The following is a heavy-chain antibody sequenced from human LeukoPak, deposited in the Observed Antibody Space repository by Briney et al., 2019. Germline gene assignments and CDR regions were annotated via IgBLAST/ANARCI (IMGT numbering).Heavy chain of an antibody. CDR3: TRDGGRREDY. D-gene: IGHD1-26*01. V-gene: IGHV3-48*02. Sequence: PGGSLGLSCAASGFTFSSYSMNWVRQAPGKGLEWVSYISSSGSTVYYDSVKGRFTVSRDNAKNSLYLQMNSLRDEDTAVYYCTRDGGRREDYWGQGTLVTVSS. CDR2: ISSSGSTV. J-gene: IGHJ4*02. CDR1: GFTFSSYS.